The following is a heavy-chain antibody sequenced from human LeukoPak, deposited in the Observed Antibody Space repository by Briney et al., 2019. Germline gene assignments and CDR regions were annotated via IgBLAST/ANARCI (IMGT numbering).Heavy chain of an antibody. D-gene: IGHD6-13*01. Sequence: GASVKVSCKASGGTFSSYAISWVRQAPGQGLEWMGWISAYNGNTNYAQKLQGRVTMTTDTSTSTAYMELRSLRSDDTAVYYCARRGYSSSWNDFDYWGQGTLVTVSS. V-gene: IGHV1-18*01. CDR3: ARRGYSSSWNDFDY. CDR1: GGTFSSYA. CDR2: ISAYNGNT. J-gene: IGHJ4*02.